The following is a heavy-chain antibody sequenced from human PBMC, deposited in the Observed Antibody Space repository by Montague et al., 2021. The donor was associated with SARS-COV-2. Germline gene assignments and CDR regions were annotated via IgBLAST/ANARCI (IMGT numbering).Heavy chain of an antibody. Sequence: SETLSLTCTVSGGSISSSSYYWGWIRQPPGKGLEWIGSINYSGSTYYNPSPKSRVTISVDTSKNQFSLKLSSVTAADAAVYYCARESASGSYLVYWGQGTLVTVSS. CDR3: ARESASGSYLVY. V-gene: IGHV4-39*01. D-gene: IGHD3-10*01. J-gene: IGHJ4*02. CDR2: INYSGST. CDR1: GGSISSSSYY.